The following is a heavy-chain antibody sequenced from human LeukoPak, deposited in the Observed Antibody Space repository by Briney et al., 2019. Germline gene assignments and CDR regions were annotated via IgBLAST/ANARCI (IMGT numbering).Heavy chain of an antibody. Sequence: GGSLRLSCAASGFTFSSYSMNWVRQAPGKGLEWVSYISSSSSTIYYADSMKGRFTISRDNAKNSLYLQMNSLRAEDTAVYYCARSCGGDCYQMDYYYYMDVWGKGTTVTVSS. V-gene: IGHV3-48*01. J-gene: IGHJ6*03. CDR2: ISSSSSTI. CDR1: GFTFSSYS. CDR3: ARSCGGDCYQMDYYYYMDV. D-gene: IGHD2-21*02.